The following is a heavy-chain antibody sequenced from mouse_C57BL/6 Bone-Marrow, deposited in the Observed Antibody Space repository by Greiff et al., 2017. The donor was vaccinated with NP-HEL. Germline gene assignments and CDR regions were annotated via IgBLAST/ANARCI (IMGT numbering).Heavy chain of an antibody. CDR3: ARGFYGSSPYWYFDV. CDR1: GYTFTSYW. CDR2: IDPSDSET. Sequence: QVQLQQPGAELVRPGSSVKLSCKASGYTFTSYWMHWVKQRPIQGLEWIGNIDPSDSETHYNQKFKDKATLTVDKSSSTAYMQLSSLTSEDSAVYYYARGFYGSSPYWYFDVWGTGTTVTVSS. D-gene: IGHD1-1*01. J-gene: IGHJ1*03. V-gene: IGHV1-52*01.